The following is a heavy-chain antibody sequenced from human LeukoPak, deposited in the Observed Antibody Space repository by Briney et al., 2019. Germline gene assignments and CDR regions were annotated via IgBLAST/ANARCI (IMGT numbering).Heavy chain of an antibody. CDR3: ARFSSDCSTASCYLTY. D-gene: IGHD2-2*01. J-gene: IGHJ4*02. Sequence: SETLSLTCTVSGGSLSSHFWSWIRKPPGKGLELIGHIYYPGTTYYNPSLNSRVTISLDTSRNQFSLRLTSVTAADTAVYYCARFSSDCSTASCYLTYWGQGTLVTVSS. V-gene: IGHV4-59*11. CDR2: IYYPGTT. CDR1: GGSLSSHF.